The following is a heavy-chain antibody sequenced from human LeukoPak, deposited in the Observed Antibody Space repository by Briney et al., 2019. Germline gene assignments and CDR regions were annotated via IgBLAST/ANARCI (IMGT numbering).Heavy chain of an antibody. CDR2: IYSGGST. D-gene: IGHD2-21*02. J-gene: IGHJ5*02. Sequence: GGSLRLSCAASGFTFSSYAMSWVRQAPGKGLEWVSVIYSGGSTYYADSVKGRFTISRDNSKNTLYLQMNSMRAEDTAVYYCARDAPYCGGDCLTWGQGTLVTVSS. V-gene: IGHV3-53*01. CDR1: GFTFSSYA. CDR3: ARDAPYCGGDCLT.